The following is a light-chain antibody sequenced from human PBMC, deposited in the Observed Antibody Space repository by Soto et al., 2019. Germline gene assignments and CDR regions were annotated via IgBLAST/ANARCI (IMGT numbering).Light chain of an antibody. CDR2: AAS. CDR1: QSISSY. V-gene: IGKV1-39*01. CDR3: QQSYSTPRP. J-gene: IGKJ1*01. Sequence: DIQMTQSPSSLSASVGDRVTITCRASQSISSYLNWYQHKPRKAPKLLIYAASSLQSGVPSRFSGSGAGTDFTLTISSLQPEDFATYYGQQSYSTPRPFGQGTKVDIK.